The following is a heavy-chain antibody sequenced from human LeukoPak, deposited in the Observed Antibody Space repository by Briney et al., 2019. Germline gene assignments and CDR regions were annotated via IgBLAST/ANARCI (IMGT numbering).Heavy chain of an antibody. V-gene: IGHV4-59*12. CDR1: GGSIRNYY. Sequence: SETLSLTCTVSGGSIRNYYWSWIRQPPGKGLEWIGYIYYSGGTNYNPSLKSRVTISVDTSKNQFSLKLSSVTAADTAVYYCARTEDREMVIAAAGTGWFDPWGQGTLVIVSS. CDR2: IYYSGGT. CDR3: ARTEDREMVIAAAGTGWFDP. J-gene: IGHJ5*02. D-gene: IGHD6-13*01.